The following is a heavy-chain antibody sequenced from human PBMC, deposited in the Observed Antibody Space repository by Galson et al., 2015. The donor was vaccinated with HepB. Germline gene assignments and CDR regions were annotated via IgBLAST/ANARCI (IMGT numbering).Heavy chain of an antibody. V-gene: IGHV4-38-2*02. CDR3: ARSYRGGRGQYYYYYGMDV. CDR1: GFSISYGYY. J-gene: IGHJ6*02. D-gene: IGHD4-11*01. Sequence: SETLSLTCTVSGFSISYGYYWGWIRQPPGKGLEWIGSIYHTGSTYYNPSLKSRVTISVDTSKNQFSLRVRSVTAADTAVYYCARSYRGGRGQYYYYYGMDVWGQGTTVTVSS. CDR2: IYHTGST.